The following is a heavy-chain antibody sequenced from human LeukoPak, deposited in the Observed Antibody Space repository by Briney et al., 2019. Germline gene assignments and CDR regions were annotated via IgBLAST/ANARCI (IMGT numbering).Heavy chain of an antibody. D-gene: IGHD3-10*01. J-gene: IGHJ3*02. CDR2: INHSGST. CDR3: AREFWNYRSGSLQAFDI. CDR1: GGSFSGYY. V-gene: IGHV4-34*01. Sequence: HPSETLSLTCAVYGGSFSGYYWSWIRQPPGKGLEWIGEINHSGSTNYNPSLKSRVTISVDTSKNQFSLRLSSVTAADTAVYYCAREFWNYRSGSLQAFDIWGQGTMVTVSS.